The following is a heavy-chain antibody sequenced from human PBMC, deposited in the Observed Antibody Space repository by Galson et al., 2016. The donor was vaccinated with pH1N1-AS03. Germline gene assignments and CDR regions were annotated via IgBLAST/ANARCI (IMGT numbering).Heavy chain of an antibody. CDR1: GGSIGDARYY. V-gene: IGHV4-39*01. Sequence: SETLSLTCAVSGGSIGDARYYWGWIRQPPGKGLEWIGNVFYTGSTYYKPSLKSRVTISVDLSKNQFSLKLTSVSASDTAIYYCARHVGGPTAAGGFDQWGHGTLLPVSS. J-gene: IGHJ4*01. D-gene: IGHD1-26*01. CDR2: VFYTGST. CDR3: ARHVGGPTAAGGFDQ.